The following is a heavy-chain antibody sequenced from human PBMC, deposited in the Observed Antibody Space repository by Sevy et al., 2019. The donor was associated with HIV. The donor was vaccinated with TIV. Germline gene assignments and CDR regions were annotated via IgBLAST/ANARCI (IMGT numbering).Heavy chain of an antibody. CDR2: INHSGST. D-gene: IGHD3-9*01. Sequence: SETLSLTCAVYGGSFSGYYWSWIRQPPGKGLEWIGEINHSGSTNYNPSLKSRVTISVDTCKNQFSLKLSSVTAADTALYYCARGDILTGSVYYYYYGMDVWGQWTTVTVSS. J-gene: IGHJ6*02. CDR3: ARGDILTGSVYYYYYGMDV. V-gene: IGHV4-34*01. CDR1: GGSFSGYY.